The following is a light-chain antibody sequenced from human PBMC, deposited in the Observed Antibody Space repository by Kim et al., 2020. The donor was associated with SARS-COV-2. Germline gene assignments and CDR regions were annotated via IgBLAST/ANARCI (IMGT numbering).Light chain of an antibody. V-gene: IGLV7-46*01. Sequence: PGGTITLTCGSSTGAVTSGHYPYWFQRKSGQAPRTLIYDVDNKHSWTPVRFSGSLLGGKAALTLSGAQPEDEAEYYCLLFYSGVRVFGGGTQLTVL. CDR2: DVD. CDR1: TGAVTSGHY. CDR3: LLFYSGVRV. J-gene: IGLJ2*01.